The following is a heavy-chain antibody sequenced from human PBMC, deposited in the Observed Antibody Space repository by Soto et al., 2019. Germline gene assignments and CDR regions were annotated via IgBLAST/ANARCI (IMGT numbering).Heavy chain of an antibody. CDR3: AKEHGGGTSMITSYFDY. CDR1: GFTFTSSA. Sequence: ASVKVSCKASGFTFTSSAVQWVRHARGQRLEWIGWIVVGSGNTNYAQKFQERVTITRDMSTSTAYMQMNSLRADDTAVYYCAKEHGGGTSMITSYFDYWGQGTLVTVSS. CDR2: IVVGSGNT. V-gene: IGHV1-58*01. D-gene: IGHD5-18*01. J-gene: IGHJ4*02.